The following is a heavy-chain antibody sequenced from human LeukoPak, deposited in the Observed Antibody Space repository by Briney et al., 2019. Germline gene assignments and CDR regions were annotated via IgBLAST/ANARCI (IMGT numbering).Heavy chain of an antibody. D-gene: IGHD1-1*01. Sequence: ASVKVSCKASGYTFTTHHMHWVRQAPGQGLEWMGIIKLRDGYTTTFAQKFQCRVTMTTDTSTSTVYLDLGSLRSEDTAVYFCARDYNWSFDYWGQGSLVTVSS. J-gene: IGHJ4*02. V-gene: IGHV1-46*01. CDR3: ARDYNWSFDY. CDR2: IKLRDGYTT. CDR1: GYTFTTHH.